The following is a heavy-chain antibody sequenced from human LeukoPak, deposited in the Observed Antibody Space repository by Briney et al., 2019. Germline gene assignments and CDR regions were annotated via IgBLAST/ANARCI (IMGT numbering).Heavy chain of an antibody. J-gene: IGHJ5*02. Sequence: ASVKVSCKAFGYTFTSNYMHWVRQAPGQGPEWMGVISPSGGSTTYAQKFQGRVTITADESTGTAYMELSSLRSEDTAVYYCARVVTPRYCSTPSCYWKGWFDPWGQGTLVTVSS. V-gene: IGHV1-46*01. CDR1: GYTFTSNY. D-gene: IGHD2-2*01. CDR2: ISPSGGST. CDR3: ARVVTPRYCSTPSCYWKGWFDP.